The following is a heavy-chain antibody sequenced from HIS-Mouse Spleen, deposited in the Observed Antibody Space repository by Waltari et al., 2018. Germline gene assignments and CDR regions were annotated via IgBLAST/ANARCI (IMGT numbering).Heavy chain of an antibody. CDR3: ARDHSGWYFDY. Sequence: QEQLVESGGGVVQPGRSLRLSCAASGFTFSSYAMHWVRQAPGKGLEWVAVISYDGSNKYYADSVKGRFTISRDNSKNTLYLQMNSLRAEDTAVYYCARDHSGWYFDYWGQGTLVTVSS. CDR2: ISYDGSNK. V-gene: IGHV3-30-3*01. J-gene: IGHJ4*02. D-gene: IGHD6-19*01. CDR1: GFTFSSYA.